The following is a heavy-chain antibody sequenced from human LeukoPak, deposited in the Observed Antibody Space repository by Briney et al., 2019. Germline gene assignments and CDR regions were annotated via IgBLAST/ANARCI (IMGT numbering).Heavy chain of an antibody. CDR2: INTSGGGT. CDR1: GYTFTTRYY. CDR3: ARDPLSDDPTDHAPPWDAFDI. D-gene: IGHD1-1*01. J-gene: IGHJ3*02. V-gene: IGHV1-46*01. Sequence: GASVKVSCKASGYTFTTRYYMHWVRQAPGQGLEWIGIINTSGGGTNYAQKFQGRVTITADESTSTAYMELSSLRSEDTAVYYCARDPLSDDPTDHAPPWDAFDIWGQGTMVTVSS.